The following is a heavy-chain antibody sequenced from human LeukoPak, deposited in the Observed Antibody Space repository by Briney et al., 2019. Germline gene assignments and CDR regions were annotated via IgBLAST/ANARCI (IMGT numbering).Heavy chain of an antibody. CDR2: IRSSGNTL. D-gene: IGHD2-2*01. Sequence: GGSLRLSCAASGFTFSSYSMNWVRQAPGRGLEWVSYIRSSGNTLYYADSVKGRFTISRDNARNSLYLQMNSLRAEDTAVYYCARDPNALDYWGQGTLVTVSS. CDR3: ARDPNALDY. J-gene: IGHJ4*02. CDR1: GFTFSSYS. V-gene: IGHV3-48*01.